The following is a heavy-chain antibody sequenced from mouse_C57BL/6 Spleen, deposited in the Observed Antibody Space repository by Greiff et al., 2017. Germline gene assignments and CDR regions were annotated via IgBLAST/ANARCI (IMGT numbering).Heavy chain of an antibody. Sequence: VQLQQSGPELVKPGASVKISCKASGYSFTGYFMNWVMQSHGQSLEWIGRINPYNGDTFYNQQFKGKATLTVDQSSSTAHMERRRLTSEDSAVYYCAYFKDFDYWGQGTTRTVSS. CDR2: INPYNGDT. CDR1: GYSFTGYF. J-gene: IGHJ2*01. D-gene: IGHD1-1*01. CDR3: AYFKDFDY. V-gene: IGHV1-20*01.